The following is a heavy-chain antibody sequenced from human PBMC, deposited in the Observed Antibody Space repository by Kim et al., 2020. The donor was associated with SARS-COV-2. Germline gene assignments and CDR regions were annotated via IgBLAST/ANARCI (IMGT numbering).Heavy chain of an antibody. Sequence: ASVKVSCKASGFTFTSYGVTWVRQAPGQGLEWMGWISVFNGQTNYAQNVQGRVTMTTDTSTDTAYMELRSLRSDDTAVYYCARDLGVTNYYGLDVWGQGTTVTVSS. CDR2: ISVFNGQT. D-gene: IGHD3-3*01. J-gene: IGHJ6*02. V-gene: IGHV1-18*01. CDR1: GFTFTSYG. CDR3: ARDLGVTNYYGLDV.